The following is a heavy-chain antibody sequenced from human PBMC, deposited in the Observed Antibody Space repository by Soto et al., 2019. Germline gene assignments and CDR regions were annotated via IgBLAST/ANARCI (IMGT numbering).Heavy chain of an antibody. Sequence: QVQLQESGPGLVKPSQALALTCTVSGGSISSGTYYWSWIRQHPGKGLEWIGYISGSGSTYYSPSLXSXXXXXXXXXXXXXXXXXXXXXXXXTAVYYCARDQGYTYGYSFDFWGQGALVTVSS. CDR2: ISGSGST. CDR1: GGSISSGTYY. V-gene: IGHV4-31*06. J-gene: IGHJ4*02. D-gene: IGHD5-18*01. CDR3: ARDQGYTYGYSFDF.